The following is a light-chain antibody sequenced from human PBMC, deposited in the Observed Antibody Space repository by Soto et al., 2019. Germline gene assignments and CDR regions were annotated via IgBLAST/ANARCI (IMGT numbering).Light chain of an antibody. V-gene: IGKV1-13*02. CDR3: QQFNSYPFMYT. J-gene: IGKJ2*01. CDR2: DAS. CDR1: QGISSA. Sequence: AIQLTQSPSSLSASVGDRVTITCRASQGISSALAWYQQNPGKAPKLLIYDASSLESGVPSRFSGSGSGTDFTLTISSLQPEDFATYYCQQFNSYPFMYTFGQGTKLELK.